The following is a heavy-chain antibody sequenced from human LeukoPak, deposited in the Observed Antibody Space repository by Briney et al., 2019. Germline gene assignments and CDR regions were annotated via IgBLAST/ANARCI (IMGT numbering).Heavy chain of an antibody. Sequence: SETLSLACSVSGGSMNNYYWTWIRQPPGKGLEWIGYIYYSGSTNYNPSLKSRVTISVDTSKNQFSLKLSSVTAADTAVYYCARDRGTQVVSNWFDPWGQGTLVTVSS. CDR2: IYYSGST. D-gene: IGHD2-15*01. CDR1: GGSMNNYY. CDR3: ARDRGTQVVSNWFDP. V-gene: IGHV4-59*01. J-gene: IGHJ5*02.